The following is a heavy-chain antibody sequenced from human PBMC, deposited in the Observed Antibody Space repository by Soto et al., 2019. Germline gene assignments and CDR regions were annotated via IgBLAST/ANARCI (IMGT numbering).Heavy chain of an antibody. CDR3: ARHLPAAGPFDC. CDR2: ISAYNGTT. Sequence: QVQLVQSGAEVKKPGASVKVSCKASGYTFTNYAFSWVRQAPGQGLEWMGWISAYNGTTNYPQKLQGRVTMTTDTSTSTAYMELRSLSSDDTAVYYCARHLPAAGPFDCWGQGTLVTVSS. CDR1: GYTFTNYA. D-gene: IGHD6-13*01. J-gene: IGHJ4*02. V-gene: IGHV1-18*01.